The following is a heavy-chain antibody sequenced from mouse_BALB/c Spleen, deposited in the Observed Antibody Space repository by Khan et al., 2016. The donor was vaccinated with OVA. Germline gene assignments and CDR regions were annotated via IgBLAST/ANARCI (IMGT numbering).Heavy chain of an antibody. CDR2: INSGGYYT. J-gene: IGHJ3*01. CDR1: GFTFSTYG. Sequence: EVQLVESGGDLMKPGGSLKLSCAASGFTFSTYGMSWVRQTPDKRLEWVATINSGGYYTYYPDSVQGRFTISRNNAKNTLYLQMNSLKSEDTAMYYCASHLTGSFAYWGQGTLVTVSA. V-gene: IGHV5-6*01. CDR3: ASHLTGSFAY. D-gene: IGHD4-1*01.